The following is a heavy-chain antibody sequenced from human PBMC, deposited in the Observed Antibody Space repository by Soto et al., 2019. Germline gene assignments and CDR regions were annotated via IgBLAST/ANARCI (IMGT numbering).Heavy chain of an antibody. D-gene: IGHD2-15*01. CDR1: GGTFSSFA. CDR3: ATGKWPDQDYGMDV. Sequence: QVQLVQSGAEVKRPGSSVKVSCKTSGGTFSSFAFNWVRQAPGQGLEWMGGIVPIFETTNYAQKFQGRVTLTADEATNPSYLELSNVRDEDTAMDYCATGKWPDQDYGMDVWGQGNTVNVS. V-gene: IGHV1-69*01. J-gene: IGHJ6*02. CDR2: IVPIFETT.